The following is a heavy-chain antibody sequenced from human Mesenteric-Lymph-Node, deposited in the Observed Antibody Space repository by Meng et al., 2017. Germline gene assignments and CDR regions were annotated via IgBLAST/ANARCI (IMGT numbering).Heavy chain of an antibody. CDR2: INHSGST. CDR3: ARGRAVDGYPL. D-gene: IGHD5-18*01. CDR1: VASFSGYY. V-gene: IGHV4-34*01. J-gene: IGHJ4*02. Sequence: QVQLQRCVQELLKPSETLSLTCAVYVASFSGYYWSWIRQPPGKGLEWIGEINHSGSTNYNPSLKSRVTISVDTSKNQFSLKLSSVTAADTAVYSCARGRAVDGYPLWGQGTLVTVSS.